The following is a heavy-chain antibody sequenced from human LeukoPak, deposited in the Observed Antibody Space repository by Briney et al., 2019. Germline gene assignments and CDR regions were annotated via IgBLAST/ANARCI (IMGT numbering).Heavy chain of an antibody. CDR1: GFTVSSNY. CDR2: IYSGGST. J-gene: IGHJ4*02. CDR3: AREGTYSSSSNSDY. Sequence: PGGSLRLSCAASGFTVSSNYMSWVRQAPGKGLEWVSVIYSGGSTYYADSVKGRFTISRDNSKNTLYLQMNSLRAEDTAVYYCAREGTYSSSSNSDYWGQGTLVTVSS. D-gene: IGHD6-13*01. V-gene: IGHV3-66*01.